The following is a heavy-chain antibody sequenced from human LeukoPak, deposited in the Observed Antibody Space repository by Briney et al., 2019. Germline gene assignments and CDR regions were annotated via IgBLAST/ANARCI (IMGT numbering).Heavy chain of an antibody. J-gene: IGHJ4*02. D-gene: IGHD2-2*02. CDR2: IYYSGST. V-gene: IGHV4-59*01. CDR3: AREEMLGYCSSTSCYSPYYFDY. Sequence: PSETLSLTCTVSGGSISSYYWSWIRQPPGKGLEWIGYIYYSGSTNYNPSLRRRVTISVDTSRNQFSLKLSSVTAADTAVYYCAREEMLGYCSSTSCYSPYYFDYWGQGTLVTVSS. CDR1: GGSISSYY.